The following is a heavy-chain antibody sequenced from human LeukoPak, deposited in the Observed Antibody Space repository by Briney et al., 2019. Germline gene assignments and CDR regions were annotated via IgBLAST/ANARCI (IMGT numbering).Heavy chain of an antibody. Sequence: GGSLRLSCAASGFTFSGFAMSWVRQAPGTGLEWVSAISDGGGSINYADSVKGRSTISRDNSKNTLSLQMNSLRAEDTAVYYCAKGEGTYGGYVPSREWGQGTLVTVSS. CDR2: ISDGGGSI. CDR3: AKGEGTYGGYVPSRE. D-gene: IGHD5-12*01. CDR1: GFTFSGFA. J-gene: IGHJ4*02. V-gene: IGHV3-23*01.